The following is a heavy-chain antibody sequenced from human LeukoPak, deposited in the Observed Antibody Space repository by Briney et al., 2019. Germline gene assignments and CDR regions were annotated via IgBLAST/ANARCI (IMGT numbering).Heavy chain of an antibody. CDR2: IDWDDDK. Sequence: SGPTLVNPTQTLTLTCTFSGFSLSTSGMRVSWIRQPPGKALEWLARIDWDDDKFCSTSLKTRLTISKDTSKNQVVLTMTNMDPVDTATYYCARTGRDGYLNYWYFDLWGRGTLVTVSS. CDR3: ARTGRDGYLNYWYFDL. D-gene: IGHD5-24*01. CDR1: GFSLSTSGMR. J-gene: IGHJ2*01. V-gene: IGHV2-70*04.